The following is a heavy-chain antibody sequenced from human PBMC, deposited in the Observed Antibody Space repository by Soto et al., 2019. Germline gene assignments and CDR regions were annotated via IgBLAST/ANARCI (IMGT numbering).Heavy chain of an antibody. J-gene: IGHJ3*02. CDR1: GYTFTSYD. V-gene: IGHV1-8*01. D-gene: IGHD2-8*01. CDR3: ARLDYATQAFDI. CDR2: MNPNSGNT. Sequence: ASVKVSCKASGYTFTSYDINWVRQATGQGLEWMGWMNPNSGNTGYAQKFQGRVTMTRNTSISTAYMELSSLRSEDTAVYYCARLDYATQAFDIWGQGTMVTVSS.